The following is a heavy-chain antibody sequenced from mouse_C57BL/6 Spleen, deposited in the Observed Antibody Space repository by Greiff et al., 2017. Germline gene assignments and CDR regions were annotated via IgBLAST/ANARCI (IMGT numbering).Heavy chain of an antibody. V-gene: IGHV5-12*01. D-gene: IGHD2-4*01. CDR3: ARQGDYDVGGFAY. CDR2: ISNGGGST. CDR1: GFTFSDYY. Sequence: EVKLVESGGGLVQPGGSLKLSCAASGFTFSDYYMYWVRQTPEKRLEWVAYISNGGGSTYYPDTVKGRFTISRDNAKNTLYLQMSRLKSEDTAMYYCARQGDYDVGGFAYWGQGTLVTVSA. J-gene: IGHJ3*01.